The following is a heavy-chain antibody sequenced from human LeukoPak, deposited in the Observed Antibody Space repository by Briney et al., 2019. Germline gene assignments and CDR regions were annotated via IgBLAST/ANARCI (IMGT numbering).Heavy chain of an antibody. J-gene: IGHJ4*02. Sequence: GGSLRLSCAASGFTFSSYAMHWVRQAPGKGLEWVAFIRYDGSNKYYADSVKGRFTISRDNSKNTLYLQMNSLRAEDTAVYYCAKGVSCSSTSCYFFGYFDYWGQGTLVTVSS. V-gene: IGHV3-30*02. CDR3: AKGVSCSSTSCYFFGYFDY. CDR2: IRYDGSNK. D-gene: IGHD2-2*01. CDR1: GFTFSSYA.